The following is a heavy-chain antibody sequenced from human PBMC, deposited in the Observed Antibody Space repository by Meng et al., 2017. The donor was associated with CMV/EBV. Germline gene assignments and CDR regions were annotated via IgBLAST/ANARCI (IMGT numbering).Heavy chain of an antibody. D-gene: IGHD3-10*01. CDR1: GGSFSGYY. V-gene: IGHV4-34*01. Sequence: SETLSLTCAVYGGSFSGYYWGWIRQPPGKGLEWIGEINHSGSTNYNPSLKSRVTISVDTSKNQFSLKLSSVTAADTAVYYCARRGRITMVRGVRHYYGMDVWGQGTTVTVSS. CDR2: INHSGST. J-gene: IGHJ6*02. CDR3: ARRGRITMVRGVRHYYGMDV.